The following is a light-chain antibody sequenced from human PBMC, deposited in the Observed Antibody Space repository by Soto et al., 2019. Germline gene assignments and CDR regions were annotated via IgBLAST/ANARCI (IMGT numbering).Light chain of an antibody. CDR3: QQRSKRPST. J-gene: IGKJ5*01. CDR2: DAS. V-gene: IGKV3-11*01. Sequence: EIAVTKSPITVSLSPGERATXSCRDIQIVRSYLAWYQQKPGQAARLLINDASTWATGIAARLSGSGSGTEFTLSISSLEPEDFAVSYCQQRSKRPSTFGQGTRLNIK. CDR1: QIVRSY.